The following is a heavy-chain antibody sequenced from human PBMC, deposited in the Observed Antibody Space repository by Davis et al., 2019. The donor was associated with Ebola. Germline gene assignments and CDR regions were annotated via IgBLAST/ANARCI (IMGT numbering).Heavy chain of an antibody. D-gene: IGHD3-9*01. CDR3: ATDPSGDILTYNWFDP. J-gene: IGHJ5*02. V-gene: IGHV1-69*13. CDR1: GYTFTSYG. CDR2: IIPIFGTA. Sequence: SVKVSCKASGYTFTSYGISWVRQAPGQGLEWMGGIIPIFGTANYAQKFQGRVTITADESTSTAYMELSSLRSEDTAVYYCATDPSGDILTYNWFDPWGQGTLVTVSS.